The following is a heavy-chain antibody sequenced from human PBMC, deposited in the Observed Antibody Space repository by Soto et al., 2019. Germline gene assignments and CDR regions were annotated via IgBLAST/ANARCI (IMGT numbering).Heavy chain of an antibody. V-gene: IGHV4-31*01. CDR2: TSNSGST. D-gene: IGHD2-2*01. CDR3: ARGGGSTKVDF. J-gene: IGHJ4*02. Sequence: QVQLQESGPGLVKPSQTLSLTCTVSGGSITSSGYYWSWIRQHPGEGLEWIGFTSNSGSTSYNPSLKCSWTISVDTSSKQFSLNLKSLTAADTAVYDCARGGGSTKVDFWGPGTLVTVSP. CDR1: GGSITSSGYY.